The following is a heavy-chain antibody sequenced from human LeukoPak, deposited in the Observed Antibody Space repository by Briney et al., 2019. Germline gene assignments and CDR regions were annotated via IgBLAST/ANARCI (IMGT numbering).Heavy chain of an antibody. CDR3: ARDPDYDILTGYSYYFDY. D-gene: IGHD3-9*01. Sequence: GGSLRLSCAASGFTFSSYGMHWVRQAPGKGLEWVAVICYDGSNKYYADSVKGRFTISRDNSKNTLYLQMNSLRAEDTAVYYCARDPDYDILTGYSYYFDYWGQGTLVTVSS. CDR2: ICYDGSNK. V-gene: IGHV3-33*01. J-gene: IGHJ4*02. CDR1: GFTFSSYG.